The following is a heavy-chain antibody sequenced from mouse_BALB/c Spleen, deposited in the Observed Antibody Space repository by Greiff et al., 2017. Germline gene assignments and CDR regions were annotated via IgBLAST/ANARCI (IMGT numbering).Heavy chain of an antibody. Sequence: VQLKESGPGLVAPSQSLSITCTVSGFSLTGYGVNWVRQPPGKGLEWLGMIWGDGRTDYNSALKSRLSISKDNSKSQVFLKMNGLQTDDTARYYCARLNNGRLMDYWGQGTSVTVS. CDR3: ARLNNGRLMDY. CDR1: GFSLTGYG. V-gene: IGHV2-6-7*01. D-gene: IGHD1-1*01. CDR2: IWGDGRT. J-gene: IGHJ4*01.